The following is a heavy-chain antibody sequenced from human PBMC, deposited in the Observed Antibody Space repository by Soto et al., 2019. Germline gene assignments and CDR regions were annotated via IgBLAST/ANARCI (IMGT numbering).Heavy chain of an antibody. CDR1: GFTFISFG. CDR3: ASVIGGDSEYYFDF. CDR2: ISSSSSYI. V-gene: IGHV3-21*04. J-gene: IGHJ4*02. Sequence: LRLSFAASGFTFISFGMNWVCQAPGKGLEWVSSISSSSSYIDYVDSVKGRFTISRDNTANHFSLTLRSVTAADSAMYYCASVIGGDSEYYFDFWGQGALVTVSS. D-gene: IGHD2-21*02.